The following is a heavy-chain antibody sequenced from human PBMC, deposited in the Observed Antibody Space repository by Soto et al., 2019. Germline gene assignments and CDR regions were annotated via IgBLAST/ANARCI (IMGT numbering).Heavy chain of an antibody. V-gene: IGHV3-21*01. D-gene: IGHD3-10*01. CDR3: ARDRAGGSGSYYKAPDPYYYYGMDV. Sequence: GGSLRLSCAASGFTFSSNSMNWVRQAPGKGLEWVSSISSTSSYIYYADSVRGRFTISRDNAKNSLYLQLNSLRAEDTAVYYCARDRAGGSGSYYKAPDPYYYYGMDVWGQGTTVTVSS. CDR2: ISSTSSYI. J-gene: IGHJ6*02. CDR1: GFTFSSNS.